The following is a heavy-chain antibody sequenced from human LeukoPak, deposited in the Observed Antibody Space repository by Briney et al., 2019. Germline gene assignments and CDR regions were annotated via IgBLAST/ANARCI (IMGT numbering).Heavy chain of an antibody. CDR1: GFTFSSYG. Sequence: GGSLRLSCAASGFTFSSYGMHWVRQAPGKGLEWVAVISYDGSNKYYADSVKGRFTISRDNSKNTLYLRMNSLRAEDTAVYYCAPNYYDSSGYPYWGQGTLVTVSS. V-gene: IGHV3-30*03. CDR3: APNYYDSSGYPY. D-gene: IGHD3-22*01. CDR2: ISYDGSNK. J-gene: IGHJ4*02.